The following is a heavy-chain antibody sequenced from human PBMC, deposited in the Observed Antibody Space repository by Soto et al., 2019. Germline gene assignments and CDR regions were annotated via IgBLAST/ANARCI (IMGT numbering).Heavy chain of an antibody. D-gene: IGHD4-17*01. CDR2: INAYNGNT. CDR3: AIANYGDNDY. Sequence: QVQLVQSGAEVKRPGASVKVSCKASGYSFPSSTISWVRQAPGQGLEWMGWINAYNGNTKYTQKLQGRFTMTTDTSTSTAYMELENLRSDATAMYFCAIANYGDNDYWGQGTLVTVSS. J-gene: IGHJ4*02. V-gene: IGHV1-18*01. CDR1: GYSFPSST.